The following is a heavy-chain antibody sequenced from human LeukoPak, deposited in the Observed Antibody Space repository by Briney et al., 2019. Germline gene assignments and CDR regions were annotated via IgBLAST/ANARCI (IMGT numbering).Heavy chain of an antibody. Sequence: ASVKVSCKASGYTFTSYNIHWVRQAPGQGLEWMGGIIPIFGTANYAQKFQGRVTITADESTSTAYMELSSLRSEDTAVYYCASCPERRSSSCGYWGQGTLVTVSS. J-gene: IGHJ4*02. CDR1: GYTFTSYN. CDR3: ASCPERRSSSCGY. CDR2: IIPIFGTA. V-gene: IGHV1-69*13. D-gene: IGHD6-13*01.